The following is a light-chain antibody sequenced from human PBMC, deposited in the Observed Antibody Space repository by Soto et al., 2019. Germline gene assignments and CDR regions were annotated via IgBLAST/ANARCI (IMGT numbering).Light chain of an antibody. CDR2: EVT. CDR1: SSDVGGYNY. Sequence: QSVLTQPASVSGSPGQSIAISCTGSSSDVGGYNYVSWYQQHPGKAPQLIIYEVTNRPSGVSNRFSGSKSGNTASLTISGLQAEDEAAYYCSSYKSSSTRVFGTGTKVTVL. V-gene: IGLV2-14*01. J-gene: IGLJ1*01. CDR3: SSYKSSSTRV.